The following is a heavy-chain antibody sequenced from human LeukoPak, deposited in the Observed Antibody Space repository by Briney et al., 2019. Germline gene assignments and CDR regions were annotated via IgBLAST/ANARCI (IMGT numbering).Heavy chain of an antibody. V-gene: IGHV4-59*01. Sequence: SETLSLTCTVSRGSISTYYWSWIRKPPGKGMEWIGYIYYDGSPKYHPSLKSRVTISVDTSKNQFSLKLSSVAAADTAVYYCARVGRGPVDLWGQGTLVTVSS. CDR1: RGSISTYY. D-gene: IGHD2-15*01. CDR2: IYYDGSP. CDR3: ARVGRGPVDL. J-gene: IGHJ5*02.